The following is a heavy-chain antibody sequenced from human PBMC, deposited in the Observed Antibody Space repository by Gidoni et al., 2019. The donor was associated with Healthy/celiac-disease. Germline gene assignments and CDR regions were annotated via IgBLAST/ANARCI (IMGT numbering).Heavy chain of an antibody. J-gene: IGHJ3*02. CDR3: ARDRGYCSSTSCRDNAFDI. V-gene: IGHV3-33*01. CDR1: GFTFSSYG. CDR2: IWYDGSNK. D-gene: IGHD2-2*01. Sequence: QVQLVESGGGVVQPGRSLSLSCAASGFTFSSYGMHWVRQAPGKGLEWVAVIWYDGSNKYYADSVKGRFNISRDNSKNTLYLQMNSLRAEDTAVYYCARDRGYCSSTSCRDNAFDIWGQGTMVTVSS.